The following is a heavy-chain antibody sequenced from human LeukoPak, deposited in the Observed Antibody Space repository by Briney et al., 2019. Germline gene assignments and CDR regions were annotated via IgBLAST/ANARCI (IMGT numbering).Heavy chain of an antibody. CDR1: GFTFSSYS. Sequence: PGGSLRLSCAASGFTFSSYSMTWVRQAPGKGLEWVSSISSSSSYIYYADSVKGRFTISRDNAKNSLYLQMNSLRAEDTAVYYCARDKVTTYESYYGMDVWGQGTTVTVSS. V-gene: IGHV3-21*01. CDR3: ARDKVTTYESYYGMDV. D-gene: IGHD4-17*01. J-gene: IGHJ6*02. CDR2: ISSSSSYI.